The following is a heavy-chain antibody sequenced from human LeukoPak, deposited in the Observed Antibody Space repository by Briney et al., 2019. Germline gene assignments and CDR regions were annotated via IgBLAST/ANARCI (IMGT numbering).Heavy chain of an antibody. Sequence: PGGSLRLSCAASGFTFSSYWMNWVRQAPGKGLEWVSSISSSSSYIYYADSVKGRFTISRDNAKNSLYLQMNSLRAEDTAVYYCARSGVTEGLSDYWGQGTLVTVSS. CDR2: ISSSSSYI. V-gene: IGHV3-21*01. J-gene: IGHJ4*02. D-gene: IGHD2-21*02. CDR1: GFTFSSYW. CDR3: ARSGVTEGLSDY.